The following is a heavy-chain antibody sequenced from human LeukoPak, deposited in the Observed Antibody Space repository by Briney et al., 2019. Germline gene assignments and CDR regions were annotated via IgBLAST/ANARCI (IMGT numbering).Heavy chain of an antibody. V-gene: IGHV1-18*04. J-gene: IGHJ4*02. CDR1: GYTFTSYG. CDR2: ISSYNGDT. CDR3: ARGVPYCSGGSCYIDY. Sequence: ASVKVSCKASGYTFTSYGSSWVRQAPGQGLEWMGWISSYNGDTNYAQKLQGRVTMTTDTSTSTAYMELRSLRSDDTAVYYCARGVPYCSGGSCYIDYWGQGTLVTVSS. D-gene: IGHD2-15*01.